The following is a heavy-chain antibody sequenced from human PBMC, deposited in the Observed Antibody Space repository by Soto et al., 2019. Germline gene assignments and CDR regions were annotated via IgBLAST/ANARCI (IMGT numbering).Heavy chain of an antibody. CDR1: GFTFSSYS. V-gene: IGHV3-21*01. Sequence: GGSLRLSCAASGFTFSSYSMNWVRQAPGKGLEWVSSISSSSYIYYADSAKGRFTISRDNAKNSLYLQMNSLRAEDTAVYYCARERRYCSGGSCYVIGYYYGMDVWGQGTTVTVSS. J-gene: IGHJ6*02. D-gene: IGHD2-15*01. CDR3: ARERRYCSGGSCYVIGYYYGMDV. CDR2: ISSSSYI.